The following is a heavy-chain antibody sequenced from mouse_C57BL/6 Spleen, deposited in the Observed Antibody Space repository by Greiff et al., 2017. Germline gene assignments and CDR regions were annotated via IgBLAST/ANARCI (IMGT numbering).Heavy chain of an antibody. J-gene: IGHJ2*01. V-gene: IGHV5-17*01. CDR2: ISSGSSTI. CDR3: ARNPPMDYYGSSYFDY. D-gene: IGHD1-1*01. Sequence: VQLKESGGGLVKPGGSLKLSCAASGFTFSDYGMHWVRQAPEKGLEWVAYISSGSSTIYYADTVKGRFTISRDNAKNTLFLQMTSLRSEDTAMYYCARNPPMDYYGSSYFDYWGQGTTLTVSS. CDR1: GFTFSDYG.